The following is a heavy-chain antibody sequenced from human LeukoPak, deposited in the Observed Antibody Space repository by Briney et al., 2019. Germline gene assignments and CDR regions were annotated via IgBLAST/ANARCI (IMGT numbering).Heavy chain of an antibody. CDR3: ARSVVAAGNYYGMDV. CDR1: GYSFTSYW. CDR2: IYPGDSDT. D-gene: IGHD2-15*01. Sequence: PGESLKISCKGSGYSFTSYWIGWVRQMPGKGLEWMGIIYPGDSDTRYSPSFQGQVTISADKSISTAYLQWSSLKASDTAMYYCARSVVAAGNYYGMDVWGQGTTVTVSS. V-gene: IGHV5-51*01. J-gene: IGHJ6*02.